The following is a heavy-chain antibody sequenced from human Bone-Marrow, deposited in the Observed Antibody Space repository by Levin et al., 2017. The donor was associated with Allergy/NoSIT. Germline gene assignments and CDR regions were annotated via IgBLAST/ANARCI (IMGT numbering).Heavy chain of an antibody. CDR3: AKAGDGFHDFDI. CDR2: ISNDGSST. CDR1: GFTFSRYW. Sequence: GESLKISCAASGFTFSRYWMHWVRQAPGKGLVWVSWISNDGSSTTYADSVKGRFTISRDNAKNTLYLQVNSLRVEDTAVYYCAKAGDGFHDFDIWGQGTMVTVSS. V-gene: IGHV3-74*01. J-gene: IGHJ3*02. D-gene: IGHD3-10*01.